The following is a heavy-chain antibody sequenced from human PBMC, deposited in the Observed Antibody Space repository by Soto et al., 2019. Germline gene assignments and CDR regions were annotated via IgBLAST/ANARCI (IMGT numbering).Heavy chain of an antibody. CDR2: MNPNSGNT. CDR3: AKAHYYNTRRYYPNFDY. J-gene: IGHJ4*02. V-gene: IGHV1-8*01. CDR1: GYTFTSYD. D-gene: IGHD3-22*01. Sequence: QVQLVQSGAEVKKPGASVKVSCKASGYTFTSYDINWVRQATGQGLEWMGWMNPNSGNTGYAQKFQGRVTMTRNISISTAYMDLSSLRSENTAVYYFAKAHYYNTRRYYPNFDYWDQGTPVTVSS.